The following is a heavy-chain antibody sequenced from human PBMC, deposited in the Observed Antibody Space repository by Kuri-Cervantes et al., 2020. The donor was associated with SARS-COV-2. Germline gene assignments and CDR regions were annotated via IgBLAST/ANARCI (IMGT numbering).Heavy chain of an antibody. CDR1: GFSFSDHY. J-gene: IGHJ6*02. V-gene: IGHV3-72*01. Sequence: GESLKISCAASGFSFSDHYMDWVRQAPGKGLEWVGRIRNEVNSYTTEYAASVKGRLTISRADSQNSLFLQMNSLKTEDTAVYYCSACGSTDCYNYYYYGLDVWGQGTTVTVSS. D-gene: IGHD2-2*01. CDR2: IRNEVNSYTT. CDR3: SACGSTDCYNYYYYGLDV.